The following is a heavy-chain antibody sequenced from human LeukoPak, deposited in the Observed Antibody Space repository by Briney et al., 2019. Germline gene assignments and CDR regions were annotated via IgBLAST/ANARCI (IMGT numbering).Heavy chain of an antibody. D-gene: IGHD2-2*01. CDR2: ISGSGGST. Sequence: GGSLTLLCSLWIHLSSYAMSWVRQAPGKGLEWVSAISGSGGSTYYADSVKGRFTISRDNSKNTLYLQMNSLRAEDTAVYYCAKVPNCSSTSCSFFDYWGQGTLVTVSS. CDR3: AKVPNCSSTSCSFFDY. J-gene: IGHJ4*02. CDR1: IHLSSYA. V-gene: IGHV3-23*01.